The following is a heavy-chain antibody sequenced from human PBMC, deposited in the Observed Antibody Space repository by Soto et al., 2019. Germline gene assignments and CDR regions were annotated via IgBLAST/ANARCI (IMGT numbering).Heavy chain of an antibody. CDR2: INHSGST. CDR1: GGSFSGYY. CDR3: ARSPYGDYRYYFDY. Sequence: SETLSLTCAVYGGSFSGYYWSWIRQPPGKGLEWIGEINHSGSTNYNPSLKSRVTISVDTSKNQFSLKLSSVTAADTAVYYCARSPYGDYRYYFDYWGQGTLVTVSS. J-gene: IGHJ4*02. D-gene: IGHD4-17*01. V-gene: IGHV4-34*01.